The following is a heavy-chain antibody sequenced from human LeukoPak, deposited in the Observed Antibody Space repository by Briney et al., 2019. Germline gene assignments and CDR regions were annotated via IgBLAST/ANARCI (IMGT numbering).Heavy chain of an antibody. J-gene: IGHJ4*02. Sequence: PGGSLRLSCAASGFTFSSYAMHWVRQAPGKGLEWVALISSDGSNKYYADSVKGRFTISRDNSKNTLFLQMNSLRAEDTAVYYCARSGNSIAVAGPDYWGQGTLVTVSS. V-gene: IGHV3-30-3*01. CDR3: ARSGNSIAVAGPDY. D-gene: IGHD6-19*01. CDR1: GFTFSSYA. CDR2: ISSDGSNK.